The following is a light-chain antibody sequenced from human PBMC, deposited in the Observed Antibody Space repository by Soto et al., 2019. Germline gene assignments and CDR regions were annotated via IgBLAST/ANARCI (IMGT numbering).Light chain of an antibody. V-gene: IGKV3-11*01. CDR1: QSVGNH. Sequence: IVLTQSPAILSLSPGERATLSCRASQSVGNHLDWYQKKPGQAPRLLIFDAVNRATGIPARFSGTVSGTEFTLIISSLEPEDFATYYCQHRGDWPPGATFGGGTKVQIK. CDR2: DAV. J-gene: IGKJ4*01. CDR3: QHRGDWPPGAT.